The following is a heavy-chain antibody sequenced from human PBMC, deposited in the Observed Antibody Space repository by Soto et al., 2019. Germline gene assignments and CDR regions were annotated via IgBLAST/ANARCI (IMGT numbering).Heavy chain of an antibody. Sequence: ETLSLTCTVSGGSISSSSYYWGWIRQPPGKGLEWIGSIYYSGSTYYNPSLKSRVTISVDTSKNQFSLKLSSVTAADTAVYYCARQKRSTIFGKVGYFDYWGQGTLVTVSS. J-gene: IGHJ4*02. CDR3: ARQKRSTIFGKVGYFDY. CDR1: GGSISSSSYY. D-gene: IGHD3-3*01. CDR2: IYYSGST. V-gene: IGHV4-39*01.